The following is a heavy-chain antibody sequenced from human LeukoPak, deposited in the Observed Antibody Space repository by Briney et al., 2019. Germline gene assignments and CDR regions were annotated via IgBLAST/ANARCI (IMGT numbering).Heavy chain of an antibody. J-gene: IGHJ3*02. V-gene: IGHV4-59*08. CDR2: IYYSGST. CDR1: GGSISSYY. CDR3: ARHRKMTTAAKSAFDI. D-gene: IGHD4-4*01. Sequence: SETLSLTCTVSGGSISSYYWSWIRQPPGKGLEWIGYIYYSGSTNYNPSLKSRVTISVDTSKNQFSLKLSSVTAADTAVYYCARHRKMTTAAKSAFDIWGQGTMVTVSS.